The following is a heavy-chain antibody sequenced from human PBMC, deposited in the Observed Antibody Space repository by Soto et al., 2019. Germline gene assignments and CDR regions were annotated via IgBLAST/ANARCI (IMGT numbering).Heavy chain of an antibody. Sequence: PGGSLRLSCAASGFTFSGFPMHWVRQAPGKGLEYVSAISGDGNITFYADSVRGRFTVSRDNFKNTLYLQMGSLRVEDMAVYYCERGRIPYGIDVSGHGTKVTVSS. V-gene: IGHV3-64*02. CDR2: ISGDGNIT. J-gene: IGHJ6*02. CDR3: ERGRIPYGIDV. CDR1: GFTFSGFP.